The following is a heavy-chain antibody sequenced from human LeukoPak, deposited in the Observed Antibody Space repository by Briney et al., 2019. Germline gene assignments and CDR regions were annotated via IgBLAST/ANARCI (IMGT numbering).Heavy chain of an antibody. CDR3: ATPPAMRAPPNYFQH. CDR1: GFTFSSYA. D-gene: IGHD5-18*01. CDR2: IGGSRGST. J-gene: IGHJ1*01. V-gene: IGHV3-23*01. Sequence: GGSLRLSCAASGFTFSSYALSWVRQTPGKGLEWVSSIGGSRGSTYYADSVKGRFTISRDNSKNTVFLQMSSLRADDTAVYYCATPPAMRAPPNYFQHWGQGTLVTVSS.